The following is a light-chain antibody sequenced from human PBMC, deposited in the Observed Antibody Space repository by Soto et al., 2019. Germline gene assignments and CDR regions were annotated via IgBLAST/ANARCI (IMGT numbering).Light chain of an antibody. CDR3: QQSYTAPLT. CDR2: AAS. V-gene: IGKV1-39*01. CDR1: QSISTY. J-gene: IGKJ4*01. Sequence: DIQMTQSPSSLSASVGDRVTITFRASQSISTYLNWYQQKPGKAPNLLIFAASTLQSGVPSRFSGSGSGTDFTLTIRSLQPEDFATYYCQQSYTAPLTFGGGTK.